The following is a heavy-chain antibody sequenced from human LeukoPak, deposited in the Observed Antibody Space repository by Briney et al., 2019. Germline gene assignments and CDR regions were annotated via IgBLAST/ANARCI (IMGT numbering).Heavy chain of an antibody. CDR3: AKEARAYSSSWYPAPFDY. Sequence: GGSLRLSCAASGFTFSSYGMHWVRQAPGKGLEWVAVISYDGSNKYYADSVKGRFTISRDNSKNTLYLQMNSLRAEDTAVYYCAKEARAYSSSWYPAPFDYWGQGTLVTVSP. CDR2: ISYDGSNK. D-gene: IGHD6-13*01. V-gene: IGHV3-30*18. J-gene: IGHJ4*02. CDR1: GFTFSSYG.